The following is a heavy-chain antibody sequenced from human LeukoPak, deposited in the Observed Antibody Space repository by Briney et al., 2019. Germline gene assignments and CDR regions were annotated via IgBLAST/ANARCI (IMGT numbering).Heavy chain of an antibody. Sequence: SQTXXLTCTVSGGSISSGDYYWSWIRQSPGKGLEWIVYTYYAGSTKYNASQKRRLTISLKKSKNKFSLEVYSMTAADTAVYYCARTDASSPFDLWGQGTLVTVSS. J-gene: IGHJ5*02. D-gene: IGHD6-13*01. CDR3: ARTDASSPFDL. V-gene: IGHV4-30-4*08. CDR2: TYYAGST. CDR1: GGSISSGDYY.